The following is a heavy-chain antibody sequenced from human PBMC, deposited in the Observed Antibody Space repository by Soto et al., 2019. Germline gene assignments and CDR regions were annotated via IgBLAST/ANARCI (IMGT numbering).Heavy chain of an antibody. V-gene: IGHV4-39*01. CDR3: ARLPSPQQLAREWWFDP. J-gene: IGHJ5*02. D-gene: IGHD6-13*01. CDR2: IYYSGST. Sequence: SETLSLTCTVSGGSISSSSYYWGWIRQPPGKGLEWIGSIYYSGSTYYNPSLKSRVTISVDTSKNQFSLKLSSVTAADTAVYYCARLPSPQQLAREWWFDPWGQGTLVTVSS. CDR1: GGSISSSSYY.